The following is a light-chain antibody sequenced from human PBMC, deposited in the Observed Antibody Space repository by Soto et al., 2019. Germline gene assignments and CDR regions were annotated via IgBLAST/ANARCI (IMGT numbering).Light chain of an antibody. Sequence: QSALTQPASVSGSPGQSITISCTGSSSDVGAHNYVSWYQHHPGKAPKLIIYDVSNRPSGVSSRFSGSKSGNTASLTISGLQAEDDADYYCTSYTTPTTLVLFGTGTKLTVL. CDR3: TSYTTPTTLVL. J-gene: IGLJ3*02. CDR2: DVS. V-gene: IGLV2-14*01. CDR1: SSDVGAHNY.